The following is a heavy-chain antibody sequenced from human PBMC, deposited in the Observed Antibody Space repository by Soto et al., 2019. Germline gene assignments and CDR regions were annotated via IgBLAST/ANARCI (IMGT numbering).Heavy chain of an antibody. J-gene: IGHJ5*02. CDR3: ARGRYYDFWSGYFGRNWFDP. Sequence: PSETLSLTCTVSGGSISSSSYYWGWIRQPPGKGLEWIGSIYYSGSTYYNPSLKSRVTISVDTSRSQFSLKLSSVTAADTAVYYCARGRYYDFWSGYFGRNWFDPWGQGTLVTVSS. V-gene: IGHV4-39*01. D-gene: IGHD3-3*01. CDR1: GGSISSSSYY. CDR2: IYYSGST.